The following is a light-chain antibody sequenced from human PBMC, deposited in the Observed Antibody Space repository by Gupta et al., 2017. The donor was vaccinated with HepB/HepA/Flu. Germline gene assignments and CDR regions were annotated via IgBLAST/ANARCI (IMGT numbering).Light chain of an antibody. CDR3: MQRVQSPSI. J-gene: IGKJ2*02. V-gene: IGKV2D-29*01. CDR1: QSLLHSDGKTY. CDR2: ELS. Sequence: IVMTQTPLSLSVTPGQPASMSCKSSQSLLHSDGKTYLHWYLQKPGQPPQLLIYELSNRGYGVPDRFSVSGEGTDFTLKISRGEAEDVGVYYCMQRVQSPSIFGQGTKMDIK.